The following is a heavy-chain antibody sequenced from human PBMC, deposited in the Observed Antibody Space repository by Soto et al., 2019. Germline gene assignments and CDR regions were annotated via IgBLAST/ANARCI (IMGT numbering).Heavy chain of an antibody. V-gene: IGHV4-34*01. J-gene: IGHJ4*02. CDR2: INHSGST. D-gene: IGHD2-8*02. Sequence: QVQLQQWGAGLLKPSETLSLTCAVYGGSFSGYYWTWIRQPPGTGLEWIGEINHSGSTNYNPSLKSRVTISVDTSKNQFSPKRTSVTAADTAVYYCARDKITGLFDYWGQGTLVTVSS. CDR1: GGSFSGYY. CDR3: ARDKITGLFDY.